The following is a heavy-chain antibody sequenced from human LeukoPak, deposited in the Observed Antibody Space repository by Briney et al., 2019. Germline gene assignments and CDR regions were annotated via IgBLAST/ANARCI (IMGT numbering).Heavy chain of an antibody. Sequence: SETLSLTCTVSGGSISSYYWSWIRQPAGKGLEWIGRIYTSGSTNYNPSLKSRVTMSVDTSKNQFSLKLSSVTAADTAVYYCARGPRKTHDSSGYYFDAFDIWGQGTMVTVSS. CDR3: ARGPRKTHDSSGYYFDAFDI. CDR2: IYTSGST. J-gene: IGHJ3*02. CDR1: GGSISSYY. D-gene: IGHD3-22*01. V-gene: IGHV4-4*07.